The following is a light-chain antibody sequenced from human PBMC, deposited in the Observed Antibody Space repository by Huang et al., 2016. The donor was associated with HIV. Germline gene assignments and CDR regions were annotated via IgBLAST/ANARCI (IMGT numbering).Light chain of an antibody. CDR1: QSVRNY. CDR2: DAS. CDR3: QQRSDWPPWT. Sequence: EIVLTQSPATLSLSPGERATLSCRASQSVRNYLAWYQQKPGQDPRLLIYDASNRATGTPARFSGSGSGTDFTLTISSLEPEDFAVYYCQQRSDWPPWTFGQGTKVEIK. V-gene: IGKV3-11*01. J-gene: IGKJ1*01.